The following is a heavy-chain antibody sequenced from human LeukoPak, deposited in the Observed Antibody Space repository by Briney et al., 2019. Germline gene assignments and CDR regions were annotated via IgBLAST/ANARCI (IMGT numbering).Heavy chain of an antibody. Sequence: PGGSLRLSCAASGFTFDDYAMHWVRQAPGKGLEWVSLISGDGGSTYYADSVKGRFTISRDNSKNSLYLQMNSLRPEDTALYYCANAEYSSSLDYWGQGTLVTVSS. CDR3: ANAEYSSSLDY. CDR1: GFTFDDYA. J-gene: IGHJ4*02. V-gene: IGHV3-43*02. D-gene: IGHD6-6*01. CDR2: ISGDGGST.